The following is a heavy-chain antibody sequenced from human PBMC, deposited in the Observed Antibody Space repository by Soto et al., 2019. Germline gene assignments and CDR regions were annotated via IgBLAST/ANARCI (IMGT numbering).Heavy chain of an antibody. CDR3: ARAQFGSYYGSGSYYHYYYMDV. D-gene: IGHD3-10*01. V-gene: IGHV4-59*01. CDR1: GGSISGYY. J-gene: IGHJ6*03. Sequence: QVQLQESGPGLVKPSETLSLTCTVSGGSISGYYWNWIRQPPGKGLEWIGSIDYSGSTNYNPSLKSRVTISVDTSKNQFSLKLSSVTAADTAVYYCARAQFGSYYGSGSYYHYYYMDVWGKGTTVTVSS. CDR2: IDYSGST.